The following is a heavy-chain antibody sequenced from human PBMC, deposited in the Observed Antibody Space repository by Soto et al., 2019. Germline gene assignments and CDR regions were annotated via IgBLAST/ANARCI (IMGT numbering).Heavy chain of an antibody. CDR1: GGTFSSYA. CDR2: LIPIFGTA. Sequence: QVQLVQSAAEVQKPGSSVKVSCKASGGTFSSYAISWVRQAPGQGLEWMGGLIPIFGTANYAQKFQGRVTISEDESTSTGYMELSSLRSEDTAVYYCATKLSVEAADNWYFGLWGRGTLVTVSS. J-gene: IGHJ2*01. D-gene: IGHD6-13*01. V-gene: IGHV1-69*01. CDR3: ATKLSVEAADNWYFGL.